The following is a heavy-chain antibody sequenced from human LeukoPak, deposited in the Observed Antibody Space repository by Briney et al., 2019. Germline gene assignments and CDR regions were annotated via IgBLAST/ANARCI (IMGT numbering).Heavy chain of an antibody. D-gene: IGHD3-22*01. Sequence: GASVKVSCKASGYTFTSYGISWVRQAPGQGLEWMGWISAYNGNTNYAQKLQGRVTMTTDTSTSTAYMELRSLRSDDTAVYYCARSRITMIVVEYYFDYWGQGTLVTVSS. CDR1: GYTFTSYG. V-gene: IGHV1-18*01. CDR3: ARSRITMIVVEYYFDY. CDR2: ISAYNGNT. J-gene: IGHJ4*02.